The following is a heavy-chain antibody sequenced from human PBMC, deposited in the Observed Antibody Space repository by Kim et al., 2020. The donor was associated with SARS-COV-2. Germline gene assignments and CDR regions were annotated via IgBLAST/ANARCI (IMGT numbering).Heavy chain of an antibody. CDR3: ARQMTTVTNWFDP. J-gene: IGHJ5*02. D-gene: IGHD4-4*01. Sequence: NTPLKSGVTLSGDTSKNQFSLKRSSVTAADTAVYYCARQMTTVTNWFDPWGQGTLVTVSS. V-gene: IGHV4-39*01.